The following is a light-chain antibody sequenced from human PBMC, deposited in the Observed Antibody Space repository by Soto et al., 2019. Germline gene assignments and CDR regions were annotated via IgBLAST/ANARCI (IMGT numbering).Light chain of an antibody. V-gene: IGLV2-11*01. CDR2: DVS. J-gene: IGLJ1*01. CDR1: SSDVGGYNY. CDR3: CSHAGTYIYV. Sequence: QSVLTQPRSVSGSPGQSVTISCTGTSSDVGGYNYVSWYQQHPGKAPKLMIYDVSKRPSGVPDRFSGFKSGNTASLTISGLQAEDEADYSCCSHAGTYIYVFGTGTKLTV.